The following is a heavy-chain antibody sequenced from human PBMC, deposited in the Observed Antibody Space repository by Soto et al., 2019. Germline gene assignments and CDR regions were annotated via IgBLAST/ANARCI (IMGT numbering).Heavy chain of an antibody. CDR3: ARSYDFWSNYYPNWFDS. Sequence: SETLSLTCTVSSDSISSYYWTWIRQPPGKGLEWIGNIYYTGSTNYNPSLKSRLTMSIDTSKNQFSLKLSSVTAADTAVYYCARSYDFWSNYYPNWFDSWGQGTLVTVSS. D-gene: IGHD3-3*01. CDR2: IYYTGST. V-gene: IGHV4-59*01. CDR1: SDSISSYY. J-gene: IGHJ5*01.